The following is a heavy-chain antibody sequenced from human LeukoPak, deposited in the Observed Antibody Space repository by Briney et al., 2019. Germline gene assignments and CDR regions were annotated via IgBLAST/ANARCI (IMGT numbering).Heavy chain of an antibody. Sequence: SETLSLTCTVSGGSISSSSYYWGWIRQPPGKGLEWIVEIYHSGSTNYNPSLKSRVTISVDTSKNQFSLKLTSVTAADTAVYFCARGGYYGSGNDFRFDPWGQGTLVTVSS. D-gene: IGHD3-10*01. J-gene: IGHJ5*02. V-gene: IGHV4-39*07. CDR2: IYHSGST. CDR3: ARGGYYGSGNDFRFDP. CDR1: GGSISSSSYY.